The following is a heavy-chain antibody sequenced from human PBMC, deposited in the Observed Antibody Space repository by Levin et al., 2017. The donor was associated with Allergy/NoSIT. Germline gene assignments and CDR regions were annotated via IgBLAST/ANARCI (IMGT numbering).Heavy chain of an antibody. D-gene: IGHD3-3*01. V-gene: IGHV3-48*03. J-gene: IGHJ4*02. Sequence: GGSLRLSCAASGFTFSSYEMNWVRRAPGKGLEWVSYISSTGSNIYSADSVKGRFTISRDKAKNSLYRHMNSLRAEDTAVYYCSRQLGNFWSGYNYFDYWGQGTLVTVSS. CDR2: ISSTGSNI. CDR3: SRQLGNFWSGYNYFDY. CDR1: GFTFSSYE.